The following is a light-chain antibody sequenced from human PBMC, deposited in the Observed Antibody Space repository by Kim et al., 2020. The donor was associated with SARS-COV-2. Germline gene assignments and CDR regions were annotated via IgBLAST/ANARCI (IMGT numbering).Light chain of an antibody. CDR1: RGDVGGYKY. CDR3: SSYAGSNNLV. V-gene: IGLV2-8*01. Sequence: GQSVTISSTGPRGDVGGYKYFSWYQQHPGDAPHLMLYEVSKRPSGVPDRFSGSKSGNTASPTASGLQAEEEADYYCSSYAGSNNLVFGGGTQLTVL. J-gene: IGLJ2*01. CDR2: EVS.